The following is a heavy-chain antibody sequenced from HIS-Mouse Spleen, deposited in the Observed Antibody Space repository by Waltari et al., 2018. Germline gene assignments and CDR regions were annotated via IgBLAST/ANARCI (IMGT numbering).Heavy chain of an antibody. J-gene: IGHJ4*02. CDR2: ISYDGRNK. CDR1: GFTFSSYA. V-gene: IGHV3-30*04. D-gene: IGHD6-13*01. CDR3: AREGSFYYFDY. Sequence: QVQLVESGGGVVQPGRSLRLSCAASGFTFSSYAMHWVRQAPGKGLEWGAGISYDGRNKYYADSVKGRFTISRDNSKNTLYLQMNSLRAEDTAVYYCAREGSFYYFDYWGQGTLVTVSS.